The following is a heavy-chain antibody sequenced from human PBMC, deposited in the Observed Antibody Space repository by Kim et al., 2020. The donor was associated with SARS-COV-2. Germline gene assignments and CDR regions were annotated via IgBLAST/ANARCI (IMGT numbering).Heavy chain of an antibody. Sequence: ETLSLTCTVSGGSVSSKSFYWSWIRQPPGKGLEWIAYISYGGDTNQNPSLRSRATTSLDTSKNQFSLKLYSVTAADTAVYYCARHPRVGPSRNYYFDFWSHGTLVTVSS. D-gene: IGHD1-7*01. V-gene: IGHV4-61*01. CDR2: ISYGGDT. J-gene: IGHJ4*01. CDR1: GGSVSSKSFY. CDR3: ARHPRVGPSRNYYFDF.